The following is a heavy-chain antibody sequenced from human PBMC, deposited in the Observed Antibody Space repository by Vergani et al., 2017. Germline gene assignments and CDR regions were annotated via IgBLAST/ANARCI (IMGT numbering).Heavy chain of an antibody. D-gene: IGHD2-2*01. CDR2: ISGSGGST. V-gene: IGHV3-23*01. J-gene: IGHJ3*02. Sequence: EVQLLESGGGLVQPGGSLRLSCAASGFTFSSYAMSWVRQAPGKGLEWVSAISGSGGSTYYADSVKGRFTISRDNSKNTLYLQMNSLKTEDTAVYYCTTDPMPEAFDIWGQGTMVTVSS. CDR3: TTDPMPEAFDI. CDR1: GFTFSSYA.